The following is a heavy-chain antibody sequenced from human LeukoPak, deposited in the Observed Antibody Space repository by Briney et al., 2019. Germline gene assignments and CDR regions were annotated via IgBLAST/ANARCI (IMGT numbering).Heavy chain of an antibody. D-gene: IGHD1-26*01. CDR1: GFPFSRYW. Sequence: GGSLRLSCAASGFPFSRYWLSWVRQAPGKGLEWVANIKQDGSEKYYVDSVKGRFTISRDNAKNSLYLQMNSLRVEDTAVYYCARGWELDPWGQGALVTVSS. CDR2: IKQDGSEK. CDR3: ARGWELDP. J-gene: IGHJ5*02. V-gene: IGHV3-7*05.